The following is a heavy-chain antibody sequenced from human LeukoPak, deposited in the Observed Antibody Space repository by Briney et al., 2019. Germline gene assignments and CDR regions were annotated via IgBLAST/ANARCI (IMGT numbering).Heavy chain of an antibody. D-gene: IGHD3-10*01. CDR3: AKARYYYGSGRSYYFDY. CDR2: ISYDGSNK. Sequence: GGSLRLSCAASGFTFSSYGMHWVRQAPGKGLEWVAVISYDGSNKYYADSVKGRFTISRDKSKNKLYLQMNSLRAEDTAVYYCAKARYYYGSGRSYYFDYWGQGTLVTVSS. J-gene: IGHJ4*02. V-gene: IGHV3-30*18. CDR1: GFTFSSYG.